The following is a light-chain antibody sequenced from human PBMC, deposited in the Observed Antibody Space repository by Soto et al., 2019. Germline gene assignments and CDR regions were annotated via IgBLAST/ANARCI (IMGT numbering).Light chain of an antibody. CDR1: QILSSRN. CDR2: GAS. J-gene: IGKJ4*01. V-gene: IGKV3D-20*02. Sequence: ELVFTQSPCTLSLSPGERATLSCRASQILSSRNLAWYQQKPGQAPRLLIYGASSRATGIPDRFSGSGSGTDFTLTISSLEPEDFAVYYCQQRSNWLTFGGGTKVDI. CDR3: QQRSNWLT.